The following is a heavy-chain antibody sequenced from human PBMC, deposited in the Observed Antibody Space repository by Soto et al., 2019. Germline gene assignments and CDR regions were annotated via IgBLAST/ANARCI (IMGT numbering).Heavy chain of an antibody. D-gene: IGHD6-13*01. CDR2: ISYDGSNK. J-gene: IGHJ5*02. CDR1: GFTFSSYA. V-gene: IGHV3-30-3*01. CDR3: ARDGLVLAGPDNRFDP. Sequence: GGSLRLSCAASGFTFSSYAMHWVRQAPGKGLEWVAVISYDGSNKYYADSVKGRFTISRDNSKNTLYLQMNSLRAEDTAVYYCARDGLVLAGPDNRFDPWGQGTLVTVSS.